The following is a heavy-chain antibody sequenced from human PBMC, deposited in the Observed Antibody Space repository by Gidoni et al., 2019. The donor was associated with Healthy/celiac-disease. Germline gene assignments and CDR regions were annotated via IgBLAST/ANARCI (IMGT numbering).Heavy chain of an antibody. CDR2: IKQDGSEK. V-gene: IGHV3-7*05. CDR3: ARDVGYDYGSGSSIDY. Sequence: EVQLVESGGGLVQPGGSLRLSCADSGLTFSSYWMSWVRQAPGKGLEWVANIKQDGSEKYYVDSVKGRFTISRDNAKNSLYLQMNSLRAEDTAVYYCARDVGYDYGSGSSIDYWGQGTLVTVSS. D-gene: IGHD3-10*01. CDR1: GLTFSSYW. J-gene: IGHJ4*02.